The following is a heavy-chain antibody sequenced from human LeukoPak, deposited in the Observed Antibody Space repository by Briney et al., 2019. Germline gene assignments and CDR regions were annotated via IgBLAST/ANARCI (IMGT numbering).Heavy chain of an antibody. CDR3: AKDSRIMITFGVVIAIDY. CDR1: GFTFSSYG. J-gene: IGHJ4*02. CDR2: ISYDGSNK. V-gene: IGHV3-30*18. D-gene: IGHD3-16*02. Sequence: PGGSLRLSCAASGFTFSSYGMHWVRQAPGKGLEWVAVISYDGSNKYYADSVKGRFTISRDNSKNTLYLQMKSLRAEDTAVYYCAKDSRIMITFGVVIAIDYWGQGTLVTVSS.